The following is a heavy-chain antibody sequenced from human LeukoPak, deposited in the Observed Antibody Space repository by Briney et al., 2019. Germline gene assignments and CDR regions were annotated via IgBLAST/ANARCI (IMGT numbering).Heavy chain of an antibody. V-gene: IGHV1-69*04. CDR2: IIPILGIA. CDR3: ARDRGDGYNYDPGY. J-gene: IGHJ4*02. D-gene: IGHD5-24*01. CDR1: GGTFSSYA. Sequence: SVKVSCKASGGTFSSYAISWVRQAPGQGLEWMGRIIPILGIANYAQKFQGRVTITADKSTSTAYMELSSLRSEDTAVYYCARDRGDGYNYDPGYWGQGTLVTVSS.